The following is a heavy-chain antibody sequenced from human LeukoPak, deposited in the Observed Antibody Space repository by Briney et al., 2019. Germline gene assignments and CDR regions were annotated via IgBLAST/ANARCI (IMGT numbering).Heavy chain of an antibody. J-gene: IGHJ4*02. D-gene: IGHD2-2*01. Sequence: GGSLRLSCAASGFTFSRYGMHWVRQAPGKGLEWVAFIEFDGSNKYYVESVKGRFTISRDNSKNTVYLQMNSLRSEDTAMYYCSRGGYQLLQYYFDYWGQGNLVTVSS. CDR3: SRGGYQLLQYYFDY. CDR1: GFTFSRYG. V-gene: IGHV3-30*02. CDR2: IEFDGSNK.